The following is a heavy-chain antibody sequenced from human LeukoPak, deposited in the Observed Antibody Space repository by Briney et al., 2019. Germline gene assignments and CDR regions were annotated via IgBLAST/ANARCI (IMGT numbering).Heavy chain of an antibody. V-gene: IGHV3-30*04. Sequence: PGGSLRLSCAASGFTFSSYAMHWVRQAPGKGLEWVAVISYDGSNKYYADSVKGRFTISRDNSKNTLYLQMNSLRAEDTAVYYCARGAGWELHSYFDYWGQGTLVTVSS. D-gene: IGHD1-26*01. CDR1: GFTFSSYA. CDR2: ISYDGSNK. CDR3: ARGAGWELHSYFDY. J-gene: IGHJ4*02.